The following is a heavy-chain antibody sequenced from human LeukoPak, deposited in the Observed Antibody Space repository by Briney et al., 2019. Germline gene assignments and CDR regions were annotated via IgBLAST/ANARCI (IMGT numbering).Heavy chain of an antibody. D-gene: IGHD6-19*01. CDR3: ARSIGVAGNGALDI. CDR2: ISGGGDST. CDR1: GFTFSNHA. J-gene: IGHJ3*02. Sequence: GGSLRLSCAASGFTFSNHAMSWVRQAPGKGLEWVSSISGGGDSTNYADSVKGRFTISRDNSKNTLSLEMNSLRAEDTAVYYCARSIGVAGNGALDIWGQGTMVTVSS. V-gene: IGHV3-23*01.